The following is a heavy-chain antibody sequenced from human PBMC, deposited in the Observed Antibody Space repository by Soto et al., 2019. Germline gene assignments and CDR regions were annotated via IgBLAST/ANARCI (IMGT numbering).Heavy chain of an antibody. CDR1: GVTFSSYA. CDR3: EREAIVAGGTTGLDG. V-gene: IGHV1-69*13. CDR2: IIPIFGTA. D-gene: IGHD1-1*01. Sequence: SVKFSCKSSGVTFSSYAISWVRQAPGQGLEWMGGIIPIFGTANYAQKFQGRVTITADETTSTAYMELSRLRSEDTAVYYCEREAIVAGGTTGLDGCGQGNTVT. J-gene: IGHJ6*02.